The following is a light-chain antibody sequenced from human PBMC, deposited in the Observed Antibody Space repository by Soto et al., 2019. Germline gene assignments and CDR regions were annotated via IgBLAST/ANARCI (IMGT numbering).Light chain of an antibody. CDR1: QSISRN. CDR2: DAS. V-gene: IGKV3-15*01. Sequence: EIVMTQSPATLSVSPGEGATLSCRASQSISRNLAWYQQRLGQTPRLLIYDASTRSTGIPARFSGSGSGTEFTLTISSLQSEDFAIYYCQQYKNWPGTFGQGTKVDIK. CDR3: QQYKNWPGT. J-gene: IGKJ1*01.